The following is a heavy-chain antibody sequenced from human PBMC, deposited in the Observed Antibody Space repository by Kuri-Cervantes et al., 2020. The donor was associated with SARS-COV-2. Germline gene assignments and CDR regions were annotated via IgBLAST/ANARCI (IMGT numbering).Heavy chain of an antibody. CDR1: GFTFPNSS. D-gene: IGHD2-2*01. Sequence: SVKVSCKASGFTFPNSSVQWVRQARGQRLEWIGWIVVGSGHTNYAQKFQERVTITRDMSTSTAYMDLSSLRSDDTAVYYCARDLGIVVVPSAPRGVYYAMDVWGQGTTVTVSS. J-gene: IGHJ6*02. CDR2: IVVGSGHT. CDR3: ARDLGIVVVPSAPRGVYYAMDV. V-gene: IGHV1-58*01.